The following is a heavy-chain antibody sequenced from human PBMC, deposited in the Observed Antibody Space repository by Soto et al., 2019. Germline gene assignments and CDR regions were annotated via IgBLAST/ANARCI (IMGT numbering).Heavy chain of an antibody. J-gene: IGHJ6*02. Sequence: ASVKVSCKASGYTFTGYYMHWVRQAPGQGLEWMGWINPNSGGTNYAQKFQGWVTMTRDTSISTAYMELSRLRSDDTAVYYCARGGFFISTSCYLRYYYYYGMDVWGQGTTVTVSS. D-gene: IGHD2-2*01. CDR3: ARGGFFISTSCYLRYYYYYGMDV. CDR2: INPNSGGT. CDR1: GYTFTGYY. V-gene: IGHV1-2*04.